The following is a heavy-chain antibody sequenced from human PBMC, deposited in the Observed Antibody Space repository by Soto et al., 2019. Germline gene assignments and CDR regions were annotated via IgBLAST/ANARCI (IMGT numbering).Heavy chain of an antibody. D-gene: IGHD3-10*01. J-gene: IGHJ6*04. CDR2: INPNSGGT. CDR1: GYTFTGYY. Sequence: ASVKVSCKASGYTFTGYYMHWVRQAPGQGLGWMGWINPNSGGTNYAQKFQGWVTMTRDTSISTAYMELSRLRSDDTAVYYCARVGSLWSGEFPLGRDVGGKGTRVTVP. CDR3: ARVGSLWSGEFPLGRDV. V-gene: IGHV1-2*04.